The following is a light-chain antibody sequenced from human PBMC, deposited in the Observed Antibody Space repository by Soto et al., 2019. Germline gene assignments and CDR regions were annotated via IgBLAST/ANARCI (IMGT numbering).Light chain of an antibody. CDR1: QSVSDR. CDR2: AAS. Sequence: EIVRTQSPDTLSVSPVERATLSCRASQSVSDRVVWYQQKSGQAPSLLIYAASTRAAGVPARFRGSGSGTEFTLTISSLRPDDFATDYCQHYSGDRATFGQGTKVDIK. J-gene: IGKJ1*01. V-gene: IGKV3-15*01. CDR3: QHYSGDRAT.